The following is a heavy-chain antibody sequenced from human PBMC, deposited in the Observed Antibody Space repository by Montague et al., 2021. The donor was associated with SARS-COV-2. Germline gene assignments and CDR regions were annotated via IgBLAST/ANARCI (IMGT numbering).Heavy chain of an antibody. V-gene: IGHV4-59*01. CDR3: ARYLVRGGFDP. D-gene: IGHD3-10*01. J-gene: IGHJ5*02. CDR2: IYYTAGA. CDR1: GDSITTYY. Sequence: SETLSLTCTVSGDSITTYYWSWIRQPPGKGLEWIGYIYYTAGAKYNPSLRGRATISLDTSKNQFSLNLSSVTAADTAVYFCARYLVRGGFDPWGQGTLVTVSS.